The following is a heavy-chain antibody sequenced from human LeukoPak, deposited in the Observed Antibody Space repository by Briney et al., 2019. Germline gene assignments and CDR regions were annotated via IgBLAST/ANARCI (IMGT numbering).Heavy chain of an antibody. V-gene: IGHV3-48*01. J-gene: IGHJ6*03. CDR2: ISSSSSTI. CDR1: GFTFSSYS. D-gene: IGHD6-13*01. Sequence: GGSLRLSCAASGFTFSSYSMNWVRQAPGKGLEWVSYISSSSSTIYYADSVKGRFTISRDNAKNSLYLQMNSLRAEDTAVYYCASDKTAQLDNYYYYMDVWGKGTTVTISS. CDR3: ASDKTAQLDNYYYYMDV.